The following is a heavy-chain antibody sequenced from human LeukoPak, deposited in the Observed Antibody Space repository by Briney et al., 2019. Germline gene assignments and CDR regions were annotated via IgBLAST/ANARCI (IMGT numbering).Heavy chain of an antibody. D-gene: IGHD6-19*01. J-gene: IGHJ4*02. Sequence: ASVKVSCKASGFTFKRYGITWVRQAPGQGLEWMGWISAYNGNTNYEQNLQGRVTMTTDPSTSTAYMELRSLRSDDTAIYYCAGDGDPYTSGWPEYWGQGTLVTVSS. CDR1: GFTFKRYG. V-gene: IGHV1-18*01. CDR3: AGDGDPYTSGWPEY. CDR2: ISAYNGNT.